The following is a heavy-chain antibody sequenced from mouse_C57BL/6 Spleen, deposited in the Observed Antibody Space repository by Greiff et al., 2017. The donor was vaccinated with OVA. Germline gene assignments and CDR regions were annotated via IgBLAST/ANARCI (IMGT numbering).Heavy chain of an antibody. D-gene: IGHD2-1*01. V-gene: IGHV3-6*01. J-gene: IGHJ3*01. CDR2: ISYDGSN. CDR3: ARPIYYGNSMCAY. Sequence: EVQLQQSGPGLVKPSQSLSLTCSVTGYSITSGYYRNWIRQFPGNKLEWMGYISYDGSNNYNPSLKNRISITRDTSKNQFFLKLNSVTTEDTATYYCARPIYYGNSMCAYWGQGTLVTVSA. CDR1: GYSITSGYY.